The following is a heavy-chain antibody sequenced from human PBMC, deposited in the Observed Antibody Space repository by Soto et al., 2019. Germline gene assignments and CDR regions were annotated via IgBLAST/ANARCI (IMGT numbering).Heavy chain of an antibody. CDR3: ATDYHMVRGVRGGISYYYYGMDV. CDR1: GYTLTELS. CDR2: FDPEDGET. V-gene: IGHV1-24*01. J-gene: IGHJ6*02. D-gene: IGHD3-10*01. Sequence: ASVKVSCKVSGYTLTELSMHWVRQAPGKGFEWMGGFDPEDGETIYAQKFQGRVTMTEDTSTDTAYMELSSLRSEDTAVYYCATDYHMVRGVRGGISYYYYGMDVWGQGTTVTVSS.